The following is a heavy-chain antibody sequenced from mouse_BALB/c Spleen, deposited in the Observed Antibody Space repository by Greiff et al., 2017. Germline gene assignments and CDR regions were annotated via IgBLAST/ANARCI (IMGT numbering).Heavy chain of an antibody. J-gene: IGHJ4*01. CDR3: ARSPSLLYAMDY. D-gene: IGHD2-1*01. V-gene: IGHV1-54*03. CDR1: GYAFTNYL. CDR2: INPGSGGT. Sequence: QVQLKESGAELVRPGTSVKVSCKASGYAFTNYLIEWVKQRPGQGLEWIGVINPGSGGTNYNEKFKGKATLTADKSSSTAYMQLSSLTSDDSAVYFCARSPSLLYAMDYWGQGTSVTVSS.